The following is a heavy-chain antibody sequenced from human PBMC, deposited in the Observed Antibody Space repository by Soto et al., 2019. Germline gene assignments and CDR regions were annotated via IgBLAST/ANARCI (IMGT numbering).Heavy chain of an antibody. CDR2: IYYSGST. CDR1: GGSVSGGNYY. J-gene: IGHJ6*02. CDR3: ARDTKEYYYDSSGYYLGYYYYGMDV. Sequence: QVQLQESGPGLVKPSETLSLTCTVSGGSVSGGNYYWSWIRQPPGKGLEWIGYIYYSGSTNYNPSLMSRVTLSVDTSKNQFSLTLSSVTAADTAVYYCARDTKEYYYDSSGYYLGYYYYGMDVWGQGTTVTVSS. D-gene: IGHD3-22*01. V-gene: IGHV4-61*01.